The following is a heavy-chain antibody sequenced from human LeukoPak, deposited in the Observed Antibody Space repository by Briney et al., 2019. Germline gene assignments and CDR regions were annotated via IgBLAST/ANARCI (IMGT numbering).Heavy chain of an antibody. V-gene: IGHV4-59*01. CDR2: IYHSGST. J-gene: IGHJ4*02. D-gene: IGHD3-16*01. Sequence: SETLSLTCTVSGGSISSYYWSWIRQPPGKGLEWIGYIYHSGSTNFNPSLESRVTISLDTSKNQYSLKLSSVTAADTAVYYCARDSGATRGSFDYWGQGTLVTVSS. CDR1: GGSISSYY. CDR3: ARDSGATRGSFDY.